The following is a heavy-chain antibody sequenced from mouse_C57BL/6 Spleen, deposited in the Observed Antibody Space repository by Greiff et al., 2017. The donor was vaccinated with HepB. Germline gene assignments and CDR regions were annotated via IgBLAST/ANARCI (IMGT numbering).Heavy chain of an antibody. J-gene: IGHJ3*01. V-gene: IGHV1-15*01. D-gene: IGHD1-1*01. CDR3: TRGHYGSSPFAY. CDR2: IDPETGGT. CDR1: GYTFTDYE. Sequence: VQLQQSGAELVRPGASVTLSCKASGYTFTDYEMHWVKQTPVHGLEWIGAIDPETGGTAYNQKFKGKAILTADKSSSTDYMELRSLTSEDSAVYYCTRGHYGSSPFAYWGQGTLVTVSA.